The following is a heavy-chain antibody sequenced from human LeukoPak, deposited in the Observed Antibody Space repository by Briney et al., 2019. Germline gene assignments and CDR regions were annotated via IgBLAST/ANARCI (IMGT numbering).Heavy chain of an antibody. D-gene: IGHD3-22*01. CDR1: GGSFSALF. Sequence: SETLSLTCAVSGGSFSALFWRWIRQPPGKGLEWIGDVGHSGSADYNPSLKSRVTVSADPSKTQFSLKLTSVTAADTAVYYCATRGDYSDTSGNSYDALDIWGQGTMVTVSS. CDR2: VGHSGSA. J-gene: IGHJ3*02. CDR3: ATRGDYSDTSGNSYDALDI. V-gene: IGHV4-34*01.